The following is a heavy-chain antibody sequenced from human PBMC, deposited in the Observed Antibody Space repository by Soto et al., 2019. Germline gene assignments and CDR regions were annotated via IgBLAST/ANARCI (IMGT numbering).Heavy chain of an antibody. D-gene: IGHD3-22*01. CDR1: GGSFSGYY. V-gene: IGHV4-34*01. CDR3: ARGALRDSSGYGGVGMDV. CDR2: INHSGST. Sequence: PSETLSLTCAVYGGSFSGYYWSWIRQPPGKGLEWIGEINHSGSTNYNPSLKSRVTISVDTSKNQFSLKLSSVTAADTAVYYCARGALRDSSGYGGVGMDVWGQGTTVTVSS. J-gene: IGHJ6*02.